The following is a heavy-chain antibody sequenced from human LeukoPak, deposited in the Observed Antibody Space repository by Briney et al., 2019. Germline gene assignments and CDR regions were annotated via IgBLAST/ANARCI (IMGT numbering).Heavy chain of an antibody. CDR3: AKDAPSYYDILTGQDY. D-gene: IGHD3-9*01. V-gene: IGHV3-30*04. CDR2: ISYDGSIK. CDR1: GFTFSTYS. J-gene: IGHJ4*02. Sequence: GGSLRLSCAASGFTFSTYSMHWVRQAPGKGLEWVALISYDGSIKYYADSVKGRFTISRDNSKNTMYLQMNSLRAEDTAVYYCAKDAPSYYDILTGQDYWGQGTLVTVSS.